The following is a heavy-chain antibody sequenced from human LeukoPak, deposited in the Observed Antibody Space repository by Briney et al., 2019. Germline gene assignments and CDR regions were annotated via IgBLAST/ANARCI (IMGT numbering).Heavy chain of an antibody. CDR3: ARHYYDSSGSHYFDY. Sequence: PSETLSLTCTVSGGSTGPNYWSWIRQPPGKGLEWIGYIYKSGSPKYNPSLKGRVTMSVDTSKNQFSLKLTSVTAADTAVYYCARHYYDSSGSHYFDYWGQGTLVTVSS. CDR1: GGSTGPNY. CDR2: IYKSGSP. D-gene: IGHD3-22*01. J-gene: IGHJ4*02. V-gene: IGHV4-59*01.